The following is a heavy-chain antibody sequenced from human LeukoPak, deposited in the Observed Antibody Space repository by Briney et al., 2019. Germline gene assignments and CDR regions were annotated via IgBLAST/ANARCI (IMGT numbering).Heavy chain of an antibody. J-gene: IGHJ4*02. D-gene: IGHD5-18*01. Sequence: GRSLTLSCVASGFTFSNYGIHWVREAPGKGLEWVAGIWYDGSKKYYADSVRGRFTISRDDSENTLYLQMNTLRAEDSAVYYCTREAYSYGYGKFDYWGQGTLVTVPS. CDR1: GFTFSNYG. V-gene: IGHV3-33*01. CDR2: IWYDGSKK. CDR3: TREAYSYGYGKFDY.